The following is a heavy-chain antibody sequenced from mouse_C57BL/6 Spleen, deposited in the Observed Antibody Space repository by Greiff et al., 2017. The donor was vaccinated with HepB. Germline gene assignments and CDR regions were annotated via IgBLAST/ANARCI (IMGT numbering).Heavy chain of an antibody. CDR3: ARLTAHYAMDY. CDR1: GYTFTSYW. J-gene: IGHJ4*01. CDR2: IDPSDSYT. D-gene: IGHD4-1*01. Sequence: VKLQQPGAELVMPGASVKLSCKASGYTFTSYWMHWVKQRPGQGLEWIGEIDPSDSYTNYNQKFKGKSTLTVDKSSSTAYMQLSSLTSEDSAVYYCARLTAHYAMDYWGQGTSVTVSS. V-gene: IGHV1-69*01.